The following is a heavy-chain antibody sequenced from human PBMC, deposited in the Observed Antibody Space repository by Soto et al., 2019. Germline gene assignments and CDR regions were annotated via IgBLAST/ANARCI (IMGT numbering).Heavy chain of an antibody. Sequence: ASLKVSCQATGYTFSAYTVNWVRQAPGQSLEWMGWINAGSGNTKYSQNFQGRVSITRDTSASTVYMELTGLTSEDTAVYYCARDTETLGPRANDALDIWGQGTMVTVSS. CDR1: GYTFSAYT. V-gene: IGHV1-3*01. J-gene: IGHJ3*02. CDR3: ARDTETLGPRANDALDI. CDR2: INAGSGNT. D-gene: IGHD3-3*02.